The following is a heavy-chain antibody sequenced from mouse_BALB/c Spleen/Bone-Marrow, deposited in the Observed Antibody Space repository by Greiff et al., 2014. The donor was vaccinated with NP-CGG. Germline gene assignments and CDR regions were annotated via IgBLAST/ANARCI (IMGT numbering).Heavy chain of an antibody. CDR1: GFSLTSYG. CDR2: IWSGGST. Sequence: VQLQQSGPGLVQPSQSLSITCTVSGFSLTSYGVHWVRQSPGKGLEWLGVIWSGGSTDYNAAFISRRSISKDNSKSQIFFKMNSLQAYDTAIYYCASNWDYAMDYWGQGTSVTVSS. CDR3: ASNWDYAMDY. V-gene: IGHV2-4-1*01. D-gene: IGHD4-1*01. J-gene: IGHJ4*01.